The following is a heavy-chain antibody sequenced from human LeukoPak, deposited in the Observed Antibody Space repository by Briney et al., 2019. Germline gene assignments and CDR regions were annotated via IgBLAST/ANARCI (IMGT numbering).Heavy chain of an antibody. Sequence: GGSLRLSCAASGFTFTDYYMGWVRQAPGKGLEWVSYISPRSGNTIYYADSVKGRFTISRDNAKNSLYLQMNSLRAEDTAVYYCAKDIVAAGLFFDYWGQGTLVTVSS. CDR3: AKDIVAAGLFFDY. CDR1: GFTFTDYY. D-gene: IGHD6-13*01. V-gene: IGHV3-11*01. CDR2: ISPRSGNTI. J-gene: IGHJ4*02.